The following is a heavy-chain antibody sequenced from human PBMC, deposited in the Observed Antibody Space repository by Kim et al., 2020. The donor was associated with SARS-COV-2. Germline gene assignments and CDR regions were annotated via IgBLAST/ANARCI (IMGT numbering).Heavy chain of an antibody. V-gene: IGHV4-34*01. Sequence: SETLSLTCAVYVGSLSGYHWTWVRQPPGKGLEWIGEINHSGATNYNPSLRSRVAISIDTSKNQFSLKLNSLTAADTSVYFCARGWAGVVPSPIQGIGPHYDYSAMDVWGRGTTVTVSS. D-gene: IGHD2-15*01. J-gene: IGHJ6*02. CDR3: ARGWAGVVPSPIQGIGPHYDYSAMDV. CDR1: VGSLSGYH. CDR2: INHSGAT.